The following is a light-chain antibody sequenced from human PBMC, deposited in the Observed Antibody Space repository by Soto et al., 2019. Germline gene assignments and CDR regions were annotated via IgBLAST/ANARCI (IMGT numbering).Light chain of an antibody. J-gene: IGKJ1*01. CDR3: QQYGSSPRT. CDR1: QSVSSSS. CDR2: GAS. V-gene: IGKV3-20*01. Sequence: EIVLTQSPGTLSLSPGERATLSCRASQSVSSSSLAWYQQKPGQAPRLLIYGASSRATGIPDRFSGRESGSDFTLTISRLEPEDFAGNYCQQYGSSPRTFGQGTQV.